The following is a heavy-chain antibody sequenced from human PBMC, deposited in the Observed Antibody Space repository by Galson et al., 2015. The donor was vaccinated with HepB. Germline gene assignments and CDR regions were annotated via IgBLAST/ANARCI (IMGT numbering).Heavy chain of an antibody. D-gene: IGHD3-9*01. J-gene: IGHJ4*02. CDR3: ARDLPYYDILTGYYF. V-gene: IGHV3-30*04. CDR2: ISYDGSNK. Sequence: SLRLSCAASGFTFSSYAMHWVRQAPGKGLEWGAVISYDGSNKYYADSVKGRFTISRDNSKNTLYLQMNSLRAEDTAVYYCARDLPYYDILTGYYFWGQGTLVTVSS. CDR1: GFTFSSYA.